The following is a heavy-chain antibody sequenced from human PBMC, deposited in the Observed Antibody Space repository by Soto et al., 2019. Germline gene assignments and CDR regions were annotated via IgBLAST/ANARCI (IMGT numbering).Heavy chain of an antibody. CDR3: TRQAYCSNTRCYEHYYSMDV. CDR1: GGYMISSSFY. D-gene: IGHD2-2*01. CDR2: VYYNGAA. J-gene: IGHJ6*02. V-gene: IGHV4-39*01. Sequence: PSETKSLTCTVAGGYMISSSFYWGCISLPPGKGLEWIATVYYNGAAYYTPSLESRLTISADTSKNRFSLQLTSVTATDTAVYYCTRQAYCSNTRCYEHYYSMDVWGQGTTVTVSS.